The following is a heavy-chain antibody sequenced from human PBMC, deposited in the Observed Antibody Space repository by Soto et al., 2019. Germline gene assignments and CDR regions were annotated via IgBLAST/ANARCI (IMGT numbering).Heavy chain of an antibody. CDR1: GFSCSSYG. V-gene: IGHV3-30*03. J-gene: IGHJ6*02. Sequence: QGQLVAAGGGVFQPGRSLRLSCAASGFSCSSYGMEWVRLAPGKGLEWVAATTYDGGSKQYVDSLKGRFTISRDNSKNTLYLQMNSLRVQDTATYYCAGALDNPYCYYGLHVWGQGTTVTVSS. CDR3: AGALDNPYCYYGLHV. D-gene: IGHD2-2*03. CDR2: TTYDGGSK.